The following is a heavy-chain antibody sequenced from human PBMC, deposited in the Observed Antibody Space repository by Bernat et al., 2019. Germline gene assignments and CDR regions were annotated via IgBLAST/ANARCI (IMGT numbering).Heavy chain of an antibody. CDR2: IYYSGSI. Sequence: QLQLQESGPGLVKPSETLSLTCTVSGGSISRTSYYWGWIRQPPGKGLEWIGTIYYSGSIYYNPSLKSRVTISVDTSKNQFSLKLNSVTAADTAVYCCARHLGYTYGPDYWGQGTLVTVSS. D-gene: IGHD5-18*01. J-gene: IGHJ4*02. CDR3: ARHLGYTYGPDY. V-gene: IGHV4-39*01. CDR1: GGSISRTSYY.